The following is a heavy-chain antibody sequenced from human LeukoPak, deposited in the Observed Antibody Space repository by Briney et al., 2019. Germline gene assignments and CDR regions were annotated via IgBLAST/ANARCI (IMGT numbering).Heavy chain of an antibody. CDR2: ISSSGSTI. D-gene: IGHD2-21*02. CDR1: GYTFSSYE. J-gene: IGHJ4*02. Sequence: GGSLRLSCAASGYTFSSYEMNWVRQAPGKGLEWVSYISSSGSTIYYADSVKGRFTISRDNAKNSLYLQMNSLRAEDTAVYYCARDRSIVVVTAIPGYWGQGTLVTVSS. CDR3: ARDRSIVVVTAIPGY. V-gene: IGHV3-48*03.